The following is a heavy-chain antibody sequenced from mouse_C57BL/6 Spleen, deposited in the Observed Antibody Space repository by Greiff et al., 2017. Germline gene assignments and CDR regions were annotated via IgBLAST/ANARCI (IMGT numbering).Heavy chain of an antibody. V-gene: IGHV5-17*01. D-gene: IGHD2-2*01. CDR3: ARGGLRRVYWSFDV. CDR2: ISSGSSTI. Sequence: EVQRVESGGGLVKPGGSLKLSCAASGFTFSDYGMHWVRQAPEKGLEWVAYISSGSSTIYYADTVKGRFTISRDNAKNTLFLQMTSLMSEDTAMYYCARGGLRRVYWSFDVWGTGTTVTVSS. J-gene: IGHJ1*03. CDR1: GFTFSDYG.